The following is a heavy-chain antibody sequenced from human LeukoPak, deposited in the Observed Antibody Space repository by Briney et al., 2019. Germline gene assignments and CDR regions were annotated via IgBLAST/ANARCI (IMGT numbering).Heavy chain of an antibody. D-gene: IGHD3-10*01. CDR1: GFTFSSYA. V-gene: IGHV3-23*01. Sequence: GGSLRLSCAASGFTFSSYAMSWVHQAPGKGLEWVSAISGSGGSTYYVDSVKGRFTISRDNSKNTLYLQMNSLRAEDTAVYYCTKHITMVRGVVPHWGQGTLVTVSS. CDR3: TKHITMVRGVVPH. J-gene: IGHJ4*02. CDR2: ISGSGGST.